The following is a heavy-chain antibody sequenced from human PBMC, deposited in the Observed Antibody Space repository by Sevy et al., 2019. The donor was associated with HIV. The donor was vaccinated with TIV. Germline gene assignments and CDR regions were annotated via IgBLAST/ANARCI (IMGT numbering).Heavy chain of an antibody. CDR1: GFTFSSYA. D-gene: IGHD3-22*01. J-gene: IGHJ4*02. Sequence: GGSLRLSCAASGFTFSSYAMSWVRQAPGKGLEWVSAISGSGGSTYYADSVKGRFTISRDSSKNTLYLQMNSLRAEDTAIYYCAKGGTYYYDSSGYYPISIDYWGQGTLVTVSS. V-gene: IGHV3-23*01. CDR3: AKGGTYYYDSSGYYPISIDY. CDR2: ISGSGGST.